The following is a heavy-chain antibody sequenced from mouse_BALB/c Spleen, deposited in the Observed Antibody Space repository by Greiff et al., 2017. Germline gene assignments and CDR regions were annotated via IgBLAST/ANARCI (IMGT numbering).Heavy chain of an antibody. D-gene: IGHD1-1*01. V-gene: IGHV1-69*02. CDR1: GYTFTSYW. J-gene: IGHJ1*01. CDR2: IYPSDSYT. Sequence: VQLQQPGAELVRPGASVKLSCKASGYTFTSYWINWVKQRPGQGLEWIGNIYPSDSYTNYNQKFKDKATLTVDKSSSTAYMQLSSPTSEDSAVYYCTRSTTVALYWYFDVWGAGTTVTVSS. CDR3: TRSTTVALYWYFDV.